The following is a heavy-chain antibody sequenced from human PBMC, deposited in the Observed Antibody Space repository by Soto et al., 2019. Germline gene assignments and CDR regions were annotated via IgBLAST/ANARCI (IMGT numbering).Heavy chain of an antibody. D-gene: IGHD6-13*01. CDR2: ISSSGSTI. V-gene: IGHV3-11*01. CDR3: ARPQYSSSWARRTLYYDYGMDV. CDR1: GFTFSDYY. Sequence: KPGGSLRLSCAASGFTFSDYYMSWIRQAPGKGLEWVSYISSSGSTIYYADSVKGRFTISRDNAKNSLYLQMNSLRAEDTAVYYCARPQYSSSWARRTLYYDYGMDVWGQGTTVTGSS. J-gene: IGHJ6*02.